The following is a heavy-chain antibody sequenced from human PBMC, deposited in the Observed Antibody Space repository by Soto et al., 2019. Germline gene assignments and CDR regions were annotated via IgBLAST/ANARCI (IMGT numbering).Heavy chain of an antibody. D-gene: IGHD1-1*01. Sequence: SVKVSWKASGFTFTSSAVQWVRQARGQRLEWIGWIVVGSGNTNYAQKFQERVTITRDMSTSTAYMELSSLRSEDTAVYYCAAGTDYYYYGMDVWGQGTTVTVSS. J-gene: IGHJ6*02. V-gene: IGHV1-58*01. CDR3: AAGTDYYYYGMDV. CDR2: IVVGSGNT. CDR1: GFTFTSSA.